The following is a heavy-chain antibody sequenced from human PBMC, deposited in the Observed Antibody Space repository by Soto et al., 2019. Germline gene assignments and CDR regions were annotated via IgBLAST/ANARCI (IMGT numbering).Heavy chain of an antibody. CDR1: GGSFSGYY. J-gene: IGHJ6*03. Sequence: SETLSLTCAVYGGSFSGYYWSWIRQPPGKGLEWIGEINHSGSTNYNPSLKSRVTISVDTSKNQFSLKLSSVTAADTAGYYCARGHNDIVVGGSSTSLRVAATKYYYYYMDVWGKGTTVTVSS. D-gene: IGHD2-2*01. V-gene: IGHV4-34*01. CDR3: ARGHNDIVVGGSSTSLRVAATKYYYYYMDV. CDR2: INHSGST.